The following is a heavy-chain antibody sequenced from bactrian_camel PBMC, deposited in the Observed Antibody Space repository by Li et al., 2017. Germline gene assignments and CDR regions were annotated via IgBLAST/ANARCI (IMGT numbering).Heavy chain of an antibody. CDR1: GYAITT. D-gene: IGHD5*01. Sequence: HVQLVESGGDSVQAGGSLRLSCAASGYAITTMGWFRQAPGTEREGVASIGGGGGISAYADSVKGRFTISKDSAKNTLYLQMNSLKTEDTAVYYCAADCWGDYGAEPDWGQGTQVTVS. V-gene: IGHV3-3*01. CDR3: AADCWGDYGAEPD. CDR2: IGGGGGIS. J-gene: IGHJ4*01.